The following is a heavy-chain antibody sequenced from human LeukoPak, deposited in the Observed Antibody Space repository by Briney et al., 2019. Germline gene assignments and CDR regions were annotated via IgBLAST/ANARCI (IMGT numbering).Heavy chain of an antibody. Sequence: SETLSLTCTVSGGSISSYYWSWIRQPPGKGLEWIGYIYYSGSTNYNPSLKSRVTISVDTSKNQFSLKLSSVTAADTAVYYCARENPYNWNDRGWFDPWGQGTLVTVSS. V-gene: IGHV4-59*01. CDR2: IYYSGST. CDR1: GGSISSYY. J-gene: IGHJ5*02. D-gene: IGHD1-1*01. CDR3: ARENPYNWNDRGWFDP.